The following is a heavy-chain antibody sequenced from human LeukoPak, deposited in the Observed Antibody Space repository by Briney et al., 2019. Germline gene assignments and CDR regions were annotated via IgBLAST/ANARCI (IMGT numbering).Heavy chain of an antibody. CDR1: GFTFSSYE. Sequence: GGSLRLSCAASGFTFSSYEMNWVRQAPGKGLEWVSYISSSGSTIYYADSVKGRFTISRDNAKNSLNLQMNSLRAEDTAVYYCARERLRGYSGYDWGYYYYGMDVWGKGTTVTVSS. D-gene: IGHD5-12*01. J-gene: IGHJ6*04. V-gene: IGHV3-48*03. CDR2: ISSSGSTI. CDR3: ARERLRGYSGYDWGYYYYGMDV.